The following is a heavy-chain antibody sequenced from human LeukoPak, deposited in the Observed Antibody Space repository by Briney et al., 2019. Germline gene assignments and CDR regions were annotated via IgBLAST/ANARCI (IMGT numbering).Heavy chain of an antibody. CDR3: ARVWRGNTYGPGDY. CDR2: VSGSGGGT. Sequence: GGSLRLSCAASGFTFSTYAMSWVRQAPGKGLEWDSGVSGSGGGTYYADSVKGRFTVSRDNSKNTLHLQMNSLRVEDTAVYYCARVWRGNTYGPGDYWGQGTLVTVSS. J-gene: IGHJ4*02. D-gene: IGHD5-18*01. CDR1: GFTFSTYA. V-gene: IGHV3-23*01.